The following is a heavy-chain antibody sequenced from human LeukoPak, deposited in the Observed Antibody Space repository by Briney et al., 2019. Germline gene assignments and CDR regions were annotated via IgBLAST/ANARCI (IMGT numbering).Heavy chain of an antibody. Sequence: ASVKVSCKASGYTFTSYGISWVRQAPGQGLEWMRWISAYNGNTNYAQKLQGRVTMTTDTSTSTAYMELRSLRSDDTAVYYCARDEHYYDSSGYGFDPWGQGTLVTVSS. CDR2: ISAYNGNT. J-gene: IGHJ5*02. CDR3: ARDEHYYDSSGYGFDP. V-gene: IGHV1-18*01. D-gene: IGHD3-22*01. CDR1: GYTFTSYG.